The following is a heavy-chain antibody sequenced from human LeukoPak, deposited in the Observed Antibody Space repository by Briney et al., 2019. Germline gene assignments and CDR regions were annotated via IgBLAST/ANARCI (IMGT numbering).Heavy chain of an antibody. J-gene: IGHJ4*02. V-gene: IGHV4-59*12. D-gene: IGHD7-27*01. CDR1: GGSISSYY. CDR3: ARPQLTGGNYFGY. Sequence: SETLSLTCTVSGGSISSYYWSWIRQPPGKGLEWIGYIYYSGSTNYNPSLKSRVTISVDTSKNQFSLKLSSVTAADTAVYYCARPQLTGGNYFGYWGQGTLVTVSS. CDR2: IYYSGST.